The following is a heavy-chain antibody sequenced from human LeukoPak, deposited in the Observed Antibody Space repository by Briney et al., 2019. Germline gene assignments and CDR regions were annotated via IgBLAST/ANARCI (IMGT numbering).Heavy chain of an antibody. Sequence: GGSLRLSCAASGFTFSSYWMSWFRQAPGKGLEWVANIKQDGSEKYYVDSVKGRFTISRDNAKNSLYLQMNSLRAEDTAVYYCARDLAAVGYDFWSGYYPNYYFDYWGQGTLVTVSS. J-gene: IGHJ4*02. CDR2: IKQDGSEK. CDR1: GFTFSSYW. V-gene: IGHV3-7*01. CDR3: ARDLAAVGYDFWSGYYPNYYFDY. D-gene: IGHD3-3*01.